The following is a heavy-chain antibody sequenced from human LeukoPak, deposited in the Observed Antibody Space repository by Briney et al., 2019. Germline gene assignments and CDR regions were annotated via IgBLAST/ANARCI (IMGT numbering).Heavy chain of an antibody. V-gene: IGHV4-39*01. D-gene: IGHD2-15*01. CDR1: GVSISSSSYH. CDR3: ARRYWSGGNCYFLGPIFR. CDR2: IYYSGST. J-gene: IGHJ4*02. Sequence: SETLSLTCTVSGVSISSSSYHWGWIRQPPGKGLEWIVSIYYSGSTYYNPSLKSRVTISVDTSKNQFSLKLSSVTAADTAVYYCARRYWSGGNCYFLGPIFRWGQGTLVTVSS.